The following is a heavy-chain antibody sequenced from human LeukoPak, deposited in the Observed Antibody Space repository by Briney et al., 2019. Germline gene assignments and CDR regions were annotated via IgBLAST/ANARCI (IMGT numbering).Heavy chain of an antibody. Sequence: PSETLSLTCTVSGASITNSYWNWVRQPPGKGLEWIGYIYSSGSTNYNPSLKSRVTISLDASKNQFSLKLTSVTAADTAVYYCANSYDGKIVPFDNRGQGALVAVSS. CDR1: GASITNSY. V-gene: IGHV4-4*09. J-gene: IGHJ4*02. D-gene: IGHD4-23*01. CDR3: ANSYDGKIVPFDN. CDR2: IYSSGST.